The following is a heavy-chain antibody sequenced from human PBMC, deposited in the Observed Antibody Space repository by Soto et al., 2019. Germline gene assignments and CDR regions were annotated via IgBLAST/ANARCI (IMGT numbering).Heavy chain of an antibody. CDR3: ARGGDPDYGDSTYYYYYGMDV. V-gene: IGHV3-21*04. CDR2: INSGSFYI. J-gene: IGHJ6*02. Sequence: PGGSLRLSCAASGFTFSHYTMNWVRQAPGKGLELVSSINSGSFYIYYADSVKGRFTISRDNARNSLYLQMNSLRADDTAVYYCARGGDPDYGDSTYYYYYGMDVWGQGTTVTVSS. CDR1: GFTFSHYT. D-gene: IGHD4-17*01.